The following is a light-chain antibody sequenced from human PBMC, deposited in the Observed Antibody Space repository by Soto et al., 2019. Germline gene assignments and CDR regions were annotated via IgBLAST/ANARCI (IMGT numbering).Light chain of an antibody. Sequence: QSALTQPASVSGSPVPSVTIACTGTSSDVGSHNLVSWYQQHPGQAPKLMIYEVTKRPLGVSTRFSASKSGNTASLTISGLQSEDEADYYCCSYGGSRAVFGGGTQLTVL. V-gene: IGLV2-23*02. CDR1: SSDVGSHNL. CDR2: EVT. J-gene: IGLJ7*01. CDR3: CSYGGSRAV.